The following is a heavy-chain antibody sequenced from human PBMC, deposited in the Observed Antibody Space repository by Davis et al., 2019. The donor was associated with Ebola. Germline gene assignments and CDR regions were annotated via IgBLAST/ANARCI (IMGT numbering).Heavy chain of an antibody. V-gene: IGHV3-11*04. CDR2: IGPSGNSF. J-gene: IGHJ5*02. Sequence: GESLKISCEVSGFTFSDYYMSWIRQAPGKGLEWIAYIGPSGNSFYCADSVKGRFTISRDNAKNSLYLQMNSLRVEDTAVYYCAKDSGWQMSPWGQGTLVTVSS. CDR3: AKDSGWQMSP. D-gene: IGHD6-19*01. CDR1: GFTFSDYY.